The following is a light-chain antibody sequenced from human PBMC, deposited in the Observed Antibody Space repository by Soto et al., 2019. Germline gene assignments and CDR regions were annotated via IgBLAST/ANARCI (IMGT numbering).Light chain of an antibody. Sequence: IVLTQSPGTLSLSPGERATLSCRASQSVSSNFLAWYQQKPGLAPRLLIYGASFRAIGIPDRFSGSGSGTDFTLTISRLEPEDFAVYYCQQYASSLLTFGGGTKVEIK. CDR1: QSVSSNF. V-gene: IGKV3-20*01. CDR3: QQYASSLLT. J-gene: IGKJ4*01. CDR2: GAS.